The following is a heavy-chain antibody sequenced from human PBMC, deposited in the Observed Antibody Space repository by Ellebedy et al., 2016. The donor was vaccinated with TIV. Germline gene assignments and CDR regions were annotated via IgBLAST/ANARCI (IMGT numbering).Heavy chain of an antibody. D-gene: IGHD1-1*01. J-gene: IGHJ4*02. CDR2: ISSDGSSK. CDR1: EFTFNTYG. CDR3: AKRYRSYFDY. V-gene: IGHV3-30*18. Sequence: PGGSLRLSCAASEFTFNTYGMNWVRQAPGKGLEWVALISSDGSSKSYADSVKGRFTISRDNSKNTLYLQMNSLREGDTAVYYCAKRYRSYFDYWGQGTLVTASS.